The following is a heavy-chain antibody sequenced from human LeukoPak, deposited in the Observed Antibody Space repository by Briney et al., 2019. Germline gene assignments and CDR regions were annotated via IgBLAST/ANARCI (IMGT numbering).Heavy chain of an antibody. J-gene: IGHJ4*02. V-gene: IGHV3-7*01. Sequence: GGSLRLSCAASGFTFSSYWMSWVRQAPGEGLEWVANVKQDGSEKYYVDSVKGRFTISRDNAKNSLYLQMNSLRAEDTAVYYCARDSVDILTGPGDYWGQGTLVTVSS. CDR1: GFTFSSYW. CDR2: VKQDGSEK. CDR3: ARDSVDILTGPGDY. D-gene: IGHD3-9*01.